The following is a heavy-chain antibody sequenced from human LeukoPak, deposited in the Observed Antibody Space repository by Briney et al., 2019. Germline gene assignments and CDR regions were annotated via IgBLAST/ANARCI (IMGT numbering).Heavy chain of an antibody. CDR3: ARGQLRDTMIVVGGDFDY. J-gene: IGHJ4*02. D-gene: IGHD3-22*01. CDR1: GGSISSSSYY. V-gene: IGHV4-39*07. CDR2: IYYSGST. Sequence: SETLSLTCTVSGGSISSSSYYWGWIRQPPGKGLEWIGSIYYSGSTYYNPSLKSRVTISVDTSKNQFSLKLSSVTAADTAVYYCARGQLRDTMIVVGGDFDYWGQGTLVTVSS.